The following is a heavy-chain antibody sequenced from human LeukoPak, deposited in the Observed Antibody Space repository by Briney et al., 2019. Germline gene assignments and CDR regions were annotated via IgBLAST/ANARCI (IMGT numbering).Heavy chain of an antibody. CDR2: INPNSGGT. CDR1: GYTFTGYY. Sequence: ASVKVSCKASGYTFTGYYIHWVRQAPGQGLEWMAWINPNSGGTNYAQKFQGRVTMTRDTSIRTAYMELSRLRSDDTAMYYCARYYIEGRCFDYWGQGTLVTVSS. D-gene: IGHD3-10*01. V-gene: IGHV1-2*02. CDR3: ARYYIEGRCFDY. J-gene: IGHJ4*02.